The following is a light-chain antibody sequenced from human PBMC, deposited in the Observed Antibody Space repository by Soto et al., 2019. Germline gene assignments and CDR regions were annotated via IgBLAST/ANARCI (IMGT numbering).Light chain of an antibody. V-gene: IGKV1-39*01. CDR2: AAS. Sequence: DIQMTQSPSSLSASVGDGVTITCRASQSISSFLNWYQQKPGKAPKLLIYAASTLQSGVPSRFSGSGSGTDFTLTISSLQPEDFAVYYCQQTNSTPPTFVGGTKVEIK. J-gene: IGKJ4*01. CDR1: QSISSF. CDR3: QQTNSTPPT.